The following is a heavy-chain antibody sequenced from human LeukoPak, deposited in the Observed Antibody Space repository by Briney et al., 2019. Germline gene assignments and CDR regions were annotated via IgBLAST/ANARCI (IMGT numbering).Heavy chain of an antibody. V-gene: IGHV1-69*13. D-gene: IGHD6-13*01. Sequence: SVKVSCKASGGTFSSYAISWVRQAPGQGLEWMGGVIPIFGTANYAQKFQGRVTITADESTSTAYMELSSLRSEDTAVYYCARGDSSSWYPYYFDYWGQGTLVTVSS. CDR2: VIPIFGTA. CDR3: ARGDSSSWYPYYFDY. CDR1: GGTFSSYA. J-gene: IGHJ4*02.